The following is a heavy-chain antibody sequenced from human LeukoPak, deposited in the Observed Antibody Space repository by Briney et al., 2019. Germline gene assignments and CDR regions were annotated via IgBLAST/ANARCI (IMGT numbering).Heavy chain of an antibody. J-gene: IGHJ4*02. CDR2: ISGSGDST. D-gene: IGHD4-11*01. CDR3: AKFHTVTTTY. CDR1: GFPLGILA. V-gene: IGHV3-23*01. Sequence: PGGSLRLPCAPSGFPLGILAITGAPRAPGRGREGVSGISGSGDSTYYADSAKGRFTISRDNSKNTLYVQMNSLRAEDTAVYYCAKFHTVTTTYWGQGTLVTVSS.